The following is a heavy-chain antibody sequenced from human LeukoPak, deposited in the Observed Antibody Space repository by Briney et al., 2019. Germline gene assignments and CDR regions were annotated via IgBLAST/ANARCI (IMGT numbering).Heavy chain of an antibody. CDR3: AREESDYVWGSYRHKRVDP. V-gene: IGHV1-69*04. D-gene: IGHD3-16*02. CDR2: IIPILGIA. Sequence: ASVKVSCKASGGTFSSYAISWVRQAPGQGLEWMGRIIPILGIANYAQKFQGRVTITADKSTSTAYMELSSLRSEDTAGYYCAREESDYVWGSYRHKRVDPCGQGTLVTDSS. J-gene: IGHJ5*02. CDR1: GGTFSSYA.